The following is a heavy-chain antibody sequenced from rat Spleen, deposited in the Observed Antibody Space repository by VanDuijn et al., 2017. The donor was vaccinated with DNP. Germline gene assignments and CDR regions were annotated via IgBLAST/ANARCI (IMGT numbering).Heavy chain of an antibody. CDR2: ITGGSGIT. CDR1: GFTFSYYW. Sequence: EVQLVESGGDLVQPGRSLKLSCVASGFTFSYYWMAWIRQVPGKGLEWIASITGGSGITSYPDSVKGRFTISRDDAKSTLYLQMDSLRSEDTATYFCARHGRLTTVATYWYFDFWGPGTMVTVSS. J-gene: IGHJ1*01. CDR3: ARHGRLTTVATYWYFDF. V-gene: IGHV5-31*01. D-gene: IGHD1-3*01.